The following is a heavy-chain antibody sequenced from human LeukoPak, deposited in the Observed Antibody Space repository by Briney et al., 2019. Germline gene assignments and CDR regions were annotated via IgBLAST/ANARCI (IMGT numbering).Heavy chain of an antibody. CDR3: ASSLHDFDLIVV. Sequence: SETLSLTCAVYGGSFSGYYWSWIRQPAGKGLEWIGRIYSSGSTKYNPSLKSRVTISVDTSKNQFSLNLDSVTAADTAVYYCASSLHDFDLIVVWGRGTLVTVSS. J-gene: IGHJ4*02. CDR2: IYSSGST. D-gene: IGHD2-15*01. V-gene: IGHV4-59*10. CDR1: GGSFSGYY.